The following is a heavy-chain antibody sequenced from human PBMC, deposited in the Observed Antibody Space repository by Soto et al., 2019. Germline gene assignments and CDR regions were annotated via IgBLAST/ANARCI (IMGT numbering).Heavy chain of an antibody. V-gene: IGHV3-7*03. D-gene: IGHD6-19*01. CDR3: ARRSVAGPYSGLLFYYGLDV. CDR1: GFTFSTYL. CDR2: IKQDGSDK. Sequence: HPGGSLRLSCAASGFTFSTYLMSWVRQAPGKGLEWVANIKQDGSDKLYVDSVKGRFTISRDNAKSSLYLQMNSLRVEDTAVYYCARRSVAGPYSGLLFYYGLDVWGQGTTVTVSS. J-gene: IGHJ6*02.